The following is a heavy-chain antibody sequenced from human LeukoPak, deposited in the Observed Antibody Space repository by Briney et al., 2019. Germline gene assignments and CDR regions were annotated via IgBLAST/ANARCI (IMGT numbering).Heavy chain of an antibody. CDR1: GGSYCGFH. CDR3: ARFRNYSIVYYYYSMDV. D-gene: IGHD4-11*01. J-gene: IGHJ6*03. CDR2: LNHSGGT. Sequence: SETLSLTYSVYGGSYCGFHWIWLAPPPGMGREGRGELNHSGGTNYNPPRKSRVTISVGTPKTQFSMRLSSGTAADTAVYYCARFRNYSIVYYYYSMDVWGKGTTVTVSS. V-gene: IGHV4-34*01.